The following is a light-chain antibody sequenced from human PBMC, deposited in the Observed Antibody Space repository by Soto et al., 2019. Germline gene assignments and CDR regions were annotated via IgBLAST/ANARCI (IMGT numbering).Light chain of an antibody. CDR2: GAS. CDR1: QSVSSSY. CDR3: QQDGSSPT. Sequence: EIVLTQSPGTLSLSPGERATLSCRASQSVSSSYLAWYQQKPGQAPRLLIYGASSRATGITDRFSGSGSGTDFTLTISRLEPEDFAVYYCQQDGSSPTFGGGTKVEIK. V-gene: IGKV3-20*01. J-gene: IGKJ4*01.